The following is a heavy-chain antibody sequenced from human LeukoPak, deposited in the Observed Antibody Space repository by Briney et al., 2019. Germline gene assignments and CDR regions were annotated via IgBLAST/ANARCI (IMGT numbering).Heavy chain of an antibody. CDR2: IRYDGSNK. D-gene: IGHD3-10*01. J-gene: IGHJ4*02. CDR3: AKEGLLWFGELSGFDY. Sequence: SGGSLRLSCAASGFTFSSYGMHWVRQAPGKGLEWVAFIRYDGSNKYYADSVKGRFTISRDNSKNTLYLQMNSLRAEDTAVYYCAKEGLLWFGELSGFDYWGQGTLVTVSS. CDR1: GFTFSSYG. V-gene: IGHV3-30*02.